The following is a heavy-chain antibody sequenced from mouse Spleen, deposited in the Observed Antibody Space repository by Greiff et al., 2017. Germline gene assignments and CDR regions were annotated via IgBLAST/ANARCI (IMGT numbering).Heavy chain of an antibody. J-gene: IGHJ1*01. CDR1: GYTFTSYY. V-gene: IGHV1S56*01. Sequence: VMLVESGPELVKPGASVRISCKASGYTFTSYYIHWVKQRPGQGLEWIGWIYPGNVNTKYNEKFKGKATLTADKSSSTAYMQLSSLTSEDSAVYFCARGLTTVVERGPDWYFDVWGAGTTVTVSS. D-gene: IGHD1-1*01. CDR2: IYPGNVNT. CDR3: ARGLTTVVERGPDWYFDV.